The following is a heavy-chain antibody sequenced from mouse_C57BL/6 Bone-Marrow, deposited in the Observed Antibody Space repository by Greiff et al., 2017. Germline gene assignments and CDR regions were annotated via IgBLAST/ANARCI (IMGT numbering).Heavy chain of an antibody. V-gene: IGHV1-19*01. J-gene: IGHJ2*01. CDR1: GYTFTDYY. CDR3: AREDWDDY. CDR2: INPYNGGT. D-gene: IGHD4-1*01. Sequence: VQLQQSGPVLVKPGASVKMSCKASGYTFTDYYMNWVKQSHGKSLEWIGVINPYNGGTSYNQKFKGKATLTVDKSYSTAYMELNSLTSEDSAVYYCAREDWDDYWGQGTTLTVSS.